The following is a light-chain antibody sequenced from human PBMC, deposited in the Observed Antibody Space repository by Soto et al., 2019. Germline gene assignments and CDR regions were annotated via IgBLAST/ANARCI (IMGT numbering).Light chain of an antibody. CDR1: QSVSGY. V-gene: IGKV3-15*01. CDR2: GAS. Sequence: EIVMTQSPSTLSVSPGDRATLSCRASQSVSGYLAWYQQKPGQAPMLLIYGASTEATGIPARFSGSGSGTEFTLTISSLQAEDFAVYYCQQYNNWPRTFGQGTKVEIK. CDR3: QQYNNWPRT. J-gene: IGKJ1*01.